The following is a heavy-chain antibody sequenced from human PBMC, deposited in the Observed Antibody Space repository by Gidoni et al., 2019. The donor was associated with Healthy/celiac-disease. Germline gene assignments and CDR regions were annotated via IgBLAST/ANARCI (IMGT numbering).Heavy chain of an antibody. J-gene: IGHJ4*02. V-gene: IGHV3-33*01. CDR1: GFTLRIYG. Sequence: QVQLVESGGGVGQPGRALRLSCTAAGFTLRIYGMPWVRQGPGKGLEWVAVIGYDGSNQSYADSVKARFTTSRAISLNTLYLQMNSPRAEDTAVYYCSRMGAKRVFFDYWGQGTLVTVSS. CDR2: IGYDGSNQ. D-gene: IGHD3-16*01. CDR3: SRMGAKRVFFDY.